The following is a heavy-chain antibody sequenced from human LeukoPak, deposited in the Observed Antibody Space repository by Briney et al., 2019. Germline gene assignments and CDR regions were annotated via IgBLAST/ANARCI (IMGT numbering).Heavy chain of an antibody. CDR3: ARADRLHGGPYLIGP. Sequence: ASVKVSCKTSGYSFTDYYMHWARQAPGQGLEWMGWINPNSGGTSSAQKFQGRVTMTRDTSITTVYMEMSWLTSDDTAIYYCARADRLHGGPYLIGPWGQGTLVTVSS. D-gene: IGHD2-21*01. V-gene: IGHV1-2*02. J-gene: IGHJ5*02. CDR2: INPNSGGT. CDR1: GYSFTDYY.